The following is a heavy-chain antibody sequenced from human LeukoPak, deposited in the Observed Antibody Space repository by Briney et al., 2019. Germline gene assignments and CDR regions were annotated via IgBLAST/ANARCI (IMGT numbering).Heavy chain of an antibody. CDR1: AGSISSYY. Sequence: SETLSLTCTVSAGSISSYYWSWIRQPPGKGLEWIGYIYYSGSTNYNPSLKSRVTISVDTSKNQFSLKLSSVTAADTAVYYCARDVPPGGWYDYWGQGTLVTVSS. CDR3: ARDVPPGGWYDY. CDR2: IYYSGST. D-gene: IGHD6-19*01. V-gene: IGHV4-59*01. J-gene: IGHJ4*02.